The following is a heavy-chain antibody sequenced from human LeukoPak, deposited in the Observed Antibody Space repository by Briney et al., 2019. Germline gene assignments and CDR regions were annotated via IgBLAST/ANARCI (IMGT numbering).Heavy chain of an antibody. CDR2: IYYSGST. J-gene: IGHJ5*02. D-gene: IGHD6-13*01. V-gene: IGHV4-61*01. CDR3: ARVRDSSSWPMRYWFDP. Sequence: PSETLSLTCTVSGGSISSSSYYWSWIRQPPGKGLEWIGYIYYSGSTNYNPSLKSRVTISVDTSKNQFSLKLSSVTAADTAVYYCARVRDSSSWPMRYWFDPWGQGTLVTVSS. CDR1: GGSISSSSYY.